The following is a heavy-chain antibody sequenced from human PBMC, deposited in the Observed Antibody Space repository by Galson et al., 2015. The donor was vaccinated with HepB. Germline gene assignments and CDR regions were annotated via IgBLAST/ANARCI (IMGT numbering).Heavy chain of an antibody. CDR2: IWYDGSNK. D-gene: IGHD2-2*01. V-gene: IGHV3-33*01. CDR3: AREWGDIVVVPAASVLGY. Sequence: SLRLSCAASGFTFSSYGMHWVRQAPGKGLEWVAVIWYDGSNKYYADSVKGRFTISRDNSKNTLYLQMNSLRAEDTAVYYCAREWGDIVVVPAASVLGYWGQGTLVTVSS. J-gene: IGHJ4*02. CDR1: GFTFSSYG.